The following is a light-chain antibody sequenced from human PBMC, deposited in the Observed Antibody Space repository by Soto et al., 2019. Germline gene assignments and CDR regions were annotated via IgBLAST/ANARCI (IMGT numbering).Light chain of an antibody. CDR1: QSVSSSY. V-gene: IGKV3-20*01. CDR3: QQYGSSMI. Sequence: EIVMTQCPATLSVCPGEGATLSCRASQSVSSSYLAWYQQKPGQAPRLLIYGASSRATGIPDRFSGRWSGTDSTLTISRLKSEDFAVYSRQQYGSSMIFGQGTRLEIK. CDR2: GAS. J-gene: IGKJ5*01.